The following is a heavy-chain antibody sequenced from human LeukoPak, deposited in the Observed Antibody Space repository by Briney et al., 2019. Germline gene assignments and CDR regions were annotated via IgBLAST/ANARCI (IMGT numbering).Heavy chain of an antibody. Sequence: GASVKVSCKASGYIFTSYNMYWVRQAPGQGLEWMGIINSSGGSTNYAQKFQGRVTMTRDTSTSTVYMELSSLRSEDTAVYYCARDPEPYSGSYRVTPPLDYWGQGTLVTVSS. CDR2: INSSGGST. CDR1: GYIFTSYN. V-gene: IGHV1-46*01. J-gene: IGHJ4*02. D-gene: IGHD1-26*01. CDR3: ARDPEPYSGSYRVTPPLDY.